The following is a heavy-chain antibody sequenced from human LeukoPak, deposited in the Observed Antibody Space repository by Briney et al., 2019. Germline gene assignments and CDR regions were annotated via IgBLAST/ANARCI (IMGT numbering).Heavy chain of an antibody. CDR2: INPNSGGT. CDR3: ARGEGRITIFGVENRFDP. D-gene: IGHD3-3*01. CDR1: GYTFTGYY. Sequence: GASVKVSCKASGYTFTGYYMHWVRQAPGQGLEWMGWINPNSGGTNYAQKFQGRVTMTRDTSISTAYMELSRLRSDDTAVYYCARGEGRITIFGVENRFDPWGQGTLVTVSS. J-gene: IGHJ5*02. V-gene: IGHV1-2*02.